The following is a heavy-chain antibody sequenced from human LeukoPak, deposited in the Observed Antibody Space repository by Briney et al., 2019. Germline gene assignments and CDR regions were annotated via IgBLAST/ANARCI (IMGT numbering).Heavy chain of an antibody. CDR1: GYTFTGYY. CDR3: ATHSTRIAVRPSDYYYYMDV. V-gene: IGHV1-2*02. J-gene: IGHJ6*03. CDR2: INPNSGGT. D-gene: IGHD6-6*01. Sequence: ASVKVSCKASGYTFTGYYIHWVRQAPGQGLDWMGWINPNSGGTNYAQKLQGRVTMTTDTSTSTAYMELRSLRSDDTAVYYCATHSTRIAVRPSDYYYYMDVWGKGTTVIVSS.